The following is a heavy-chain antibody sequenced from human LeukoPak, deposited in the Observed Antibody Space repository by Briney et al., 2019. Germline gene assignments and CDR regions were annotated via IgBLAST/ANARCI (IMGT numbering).Heavy chain of an antibody. CDR2: IRYDGSNK. J-gene: IGHJ3*02. CDR1: GFTFSSYG. CDR3: ARLLRFLEWSIWGAFDI. D-gene: IGHD3-3*01. Sequence: GGSLRLSCAASGFTFSSYGMHWVRQAPGKGLEWVAFIRYDGSNKYYADSVKGRFTISRDNSKNTLYLQMNSLRAEDTAVYYCARLLRFLEWSIWGAFDIWGQGTMVTVSS. V-gene: IGHV3-30*02.